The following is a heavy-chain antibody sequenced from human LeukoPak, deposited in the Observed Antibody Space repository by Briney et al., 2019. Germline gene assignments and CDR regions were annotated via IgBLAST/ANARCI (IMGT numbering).Heavy chain of an antibody. J-gene: IGHJ4*02. Sequence: PGGSLRLSCAASGFTFRSYAMSWVRQAPGKGLEWVSAISGSGGSTYYADSVKGRFTISRDNSKNTLYLQMNSLRAEDTAVYYCAKYVLLWFGESPLDYWGQGTLVTVSS. CDR1: GFTFRSYA. CDR3: AKYVLLWFGESPLDY. CDR2: ISGSGGST. D-gene: IGHD3-10*01. V-gene: IGHV3-23*01.